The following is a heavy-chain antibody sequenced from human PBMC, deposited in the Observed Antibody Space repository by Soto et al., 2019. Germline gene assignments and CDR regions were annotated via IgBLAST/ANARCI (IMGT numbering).Heavy chain of an antibody. CDR2: IYYSGST. CDR3: AKASSSWAHYYYYYYGMDV. Sequence: QVQLQESGPGLVKPSETLSLTCTVSGGSVSSGSYYWSWIRQPPGKGLEWIGYIYYSGSTNYNPSLTSRVTISVDTSKNQFSLKLSSVTAADTAVYYCAKASSSWAHYYYYYYGMDVWGQGTTVTVSS. J-gene: IGHJ6*02. D-gene: IGHD6-13*01. CDR1: GGSVSSGSYY. V-gene: IGHV4-61*01.